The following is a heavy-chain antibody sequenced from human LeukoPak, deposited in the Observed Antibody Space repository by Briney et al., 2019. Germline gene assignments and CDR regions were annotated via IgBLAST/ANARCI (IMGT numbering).Heavy chain of an antibody. D-gene: IGHD6-6*01. J-gene: IGHJ4*02. CDR1: GGTFISYA. V-gene: IGHV1-69*13. CDR2: IIPIFGTA. Sequence: ASVKVSCKASGGTFISYAISWVRQAPGQGLEWMGGIIPIFGTANYAQKFQGRVTITADESTSTAYMELSSLRSEDTAVYYCATRLETRYSSSFGDYWGQGTLVTVSS. CDR3: ATRLETRYSSSFGDY.